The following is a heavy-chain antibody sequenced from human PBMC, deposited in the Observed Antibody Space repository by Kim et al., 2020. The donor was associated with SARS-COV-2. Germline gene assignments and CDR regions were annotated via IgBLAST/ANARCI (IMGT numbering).Heavy chain of an antibody. D-gene: IGHD3-10*01. V-gene: IGHV3-15*01. CDR3: ATNSAQNYYGSGSPY. Sequence: AAPVKGRFTISRDDSKNMLYLQMSSLKTEDTAVYYCATNSAQNYYGSGSPYWGQGTLVTVSS. J-gene: IGHJ4*02.